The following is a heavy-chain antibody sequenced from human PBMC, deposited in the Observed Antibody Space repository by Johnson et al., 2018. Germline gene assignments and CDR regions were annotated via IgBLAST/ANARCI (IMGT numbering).Heavy chain of an antibody. D-gene: IGHD3-22*01. CDR3: ARGPDSSECDYNYSYWDV. J-gene: IGHJ6*03. Sequence: QVQLQESGPGLVKPSATLSLTCSVSGSSISSYYWSWIRQPPGQGLEWIGYMYYSGSTNYNPSFNRRVTISVDTSTNQFSRKLGSVTAADTGGCSCARGPDSSECDYNYSYWDVGGEVTAVTVS. CDR1: GSSISSYY. V-gene: IGHV4-59*01. CDR2: MYYSGST.